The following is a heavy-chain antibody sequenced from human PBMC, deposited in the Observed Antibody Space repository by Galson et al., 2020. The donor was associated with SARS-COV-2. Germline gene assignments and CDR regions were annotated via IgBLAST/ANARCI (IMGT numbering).Heavy chain of an antibody. CDR1: GLSVDTSGVT. CDR2: IYWDGFQ. CDR3: VHCPRSVGYLFVVY. V-gene: IGHV2-5*02. Sequence: KMSGPTLVKPTQTLTLTCTLSGLSVDTSGVTVGWIRQPPGKALEWLTLIYWDGFQRFTPSLQNRLAITKDASKNHVVLTMTNMDPVDTATYHCVHCPRSVGYLFVVYWGQGALVTVSS. J-gene: IGHJ4*02. D-gene: IGHD3-22*01.